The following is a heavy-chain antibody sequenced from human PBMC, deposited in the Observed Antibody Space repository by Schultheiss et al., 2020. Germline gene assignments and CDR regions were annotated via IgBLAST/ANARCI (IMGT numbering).Heavy chain of an antibody. D-gene: IGHD3-3*01. J-gene: IGHJ6*02. CDR3: ARKGADYDFWSGYRPRYYYGMDV. V-gene: IGHV4-61*02. Sequence: SETLSLTCTVSGGSISSAIYYWSWIRQPAGKGLEWIGRIYTSGSTNYNPSLKSRVTISVDTSKNQFSLKLSSVTAADTAVYYCARKGADYDFWSGYRPRYYYGMDVWGQGTTVTVSS. CDR2: IYTSGST. CDR1: GGSISSAIYY.